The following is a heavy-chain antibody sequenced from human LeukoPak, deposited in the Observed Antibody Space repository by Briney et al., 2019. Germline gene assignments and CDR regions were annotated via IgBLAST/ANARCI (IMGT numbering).Heavy chain of an antibody. CDR3: ARESDYGYYYYIDV. Sequence: PGGSLRLSCAASGFTFSSYGMHWVRQAPGKGLEWVSYISSGGSTVHYADSVKGRFTISRDNAKKSLYLQMSSLRAEDTAVYYCARESDYGYYYYIDVWGKGTTVTVSS. CDR2: ISSGGSTV. CDR1: GFTFSSYG. J-gene: IGHJ6*03. V-gene: IGHV3-48*04. D-gene: IGHD4-17*01.